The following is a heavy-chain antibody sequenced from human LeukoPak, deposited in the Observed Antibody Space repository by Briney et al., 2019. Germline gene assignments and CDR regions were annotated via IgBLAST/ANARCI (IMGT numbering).Heavy chain of an antibody. CDR2: ISYDGSNK. Sequence: GGSLRLSCAASGFTFSSYGMHWVRQAPGKGLEWVAVISYDGSNKYYADSVKGRFTISRDNAKNSLYLQMNSLRAEDSAVYYCARVRYDSGWYDYWGQGALVTVSS. CDR3: ARVRYDSGWYDY. D-gene: IGHD6-19*01. CDR1: GFTFSSYG. J-gene: IGHJ4*02. V-gene: IGHV3-30*03.